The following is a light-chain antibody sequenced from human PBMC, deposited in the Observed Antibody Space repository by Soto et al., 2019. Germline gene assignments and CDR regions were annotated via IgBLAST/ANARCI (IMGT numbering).Light chain of an antibody. J-gene: IGKJ1*01. Sequence: EIVMTQSPATLCVSPGERATLSCRASQSVRNNLAWYQQKPGLPPRLLIYAASTRATGIPARFSGNGSETEFTLTIDSLQSEDYALYYCQQYNKWPPWTFGQGTKVDIK. CDR3: QQYNKWPPWT. CDR1: QSVRNN. V-gene: IGKV3-15*01. CDR2: AAS.